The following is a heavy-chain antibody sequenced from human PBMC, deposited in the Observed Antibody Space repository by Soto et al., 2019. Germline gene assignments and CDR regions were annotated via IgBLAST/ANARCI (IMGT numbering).Heavy chain of an antibody. CDR1: GYTFTSYY. CDR3: ARDLSGSYYGNLDY. D-gene: IGHD1-26*01. V-gene: IGHV1-46*03. CDR2: INPSGGST. Sequence: QVQLVQSGAEVKKPGASVKVSCKASGYTFTSYYMHWVRQAPGQGLEWMGIINPSGGSTSYAQKCQGRVTMPRDTSKSTVYVELSSRRSEDTAVYYCARDLSGSYYGNLDYWGQGTLVTVSS. J-gene: IGHJ4*02.